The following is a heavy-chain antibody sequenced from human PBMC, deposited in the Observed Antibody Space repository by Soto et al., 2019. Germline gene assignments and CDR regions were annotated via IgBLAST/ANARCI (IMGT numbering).Heavy chain of an antibody. J-gene: IGHJ6*02. V-gene: IGHV4-30-4*01. CDR2: IYYSGST. Sequence: TLSLTCTVSGGSISSGDYYWSWIRQPPGKGLEWIGYIYYSGSTYYNPSLKSRVTISVDTSKNQFSLKLSSVTAADTAVYYCASTAPTVLRYFDWLFPTYGMDVWGQGTTVTVSS. CDR3: ASTAPTVLRYFDWLFPTYGMDV. CDR1: GGSISSGDYY. D-gene: IGHD3-9*01.